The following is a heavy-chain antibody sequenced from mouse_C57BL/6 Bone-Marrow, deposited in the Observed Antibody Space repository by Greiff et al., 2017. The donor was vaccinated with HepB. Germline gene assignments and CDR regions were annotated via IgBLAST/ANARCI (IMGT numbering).Heavy chain of an antibody. D-gene: IGHD1-1*01. Sequence: QVQLQQSGAELVRPGTSVKVSCKASGYAFTNYLIEWVKQRPGQGLEWIGVINPGSGGTNYNEKFKGKATLTADKSSSTAYMQLSSMTSEDSAVYVCARNYGRRDGDWDYDVWGTGTTVTVSS. CDR1: GYAFTNYL. V-gene: IGHV1-54*01. J-gene: IGHJ1*03. CDR3: ARNYGRRDGDWDYDV. CDR2: INPGSGGT.